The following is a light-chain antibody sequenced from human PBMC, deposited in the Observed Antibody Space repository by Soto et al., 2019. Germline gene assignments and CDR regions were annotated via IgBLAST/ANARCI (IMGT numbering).Light chain of an antibody. V-gene: IGLV2-14*03. CDR3: SSYTTRNTLRV. CDR1: SSDIGGYNY. J-gene: IGLJ1*01. Sequence: QSVLTQPASVSGSPGQSITISCSGSSSDIGGYNYVSWYQHHPGTAPKLMIYDVANRPSGVSKRFSGSKSGNTASLTISGLQAEDEADYYCSSYTTRNTLRVFGTGTKVTVL. CDR2: DVA.